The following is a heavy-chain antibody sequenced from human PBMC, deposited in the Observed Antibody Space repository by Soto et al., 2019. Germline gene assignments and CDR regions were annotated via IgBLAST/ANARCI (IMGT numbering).Heavy chain of an antibody. D-gene: IGHD2-2*01. Sequence: SETLSLTCAVDGASSSGYYWSWIRQPPGKGLEGIGEINQSGSTNYNPSPKSRVTISVDTSKNQFSLKLSSVTAADTAVYYCARVRDIVVVPAATNFDYWGQGTLVTVSS. J-gene: IGHJ4*02. CDR2: INQSGST. CDR3: ARVRDIVVVPAATNFDY. CDR1: GASSSGYY. V-gene: IGHV4-34*01.